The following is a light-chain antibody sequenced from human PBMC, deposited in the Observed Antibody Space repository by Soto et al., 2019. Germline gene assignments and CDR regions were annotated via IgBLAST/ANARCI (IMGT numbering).Light chain of an antibody. V-gene: IGKV3-15*01. CDR3: QQYNSWPPWT. CDR2: GAS. J-gene: IGKJ2*02. CDR1: QSVSSN. Sequence: EIVMTQSPATLSVSPGERATLSCRASQSVSSNLAWYQQKPGQAPRLLIYGASTRATGIPARFSGSGSGTEFTLTISSLQSVDFAFYYCQQYNSWPPWTFGQGTKLEI.